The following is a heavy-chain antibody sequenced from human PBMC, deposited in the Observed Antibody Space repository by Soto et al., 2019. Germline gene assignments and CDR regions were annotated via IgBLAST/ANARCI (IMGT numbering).Heavy chain of an antibody. J-gene: IGHJ5*02. CDR2: VYDGGNS. Sequence: NPSETLSLTCSVSGFSISSGYYWGWIRQPPGEGLEWIGSVYDGGNSYYNPSLKSRVSISIDTSKNQFSLKLNSATAADTAVYYCARTGTVSSGYYYAWFHPWGQGTRVTVSS. V-gene: IGHV4-38-2*02. CDR3: ARTGTVSSGYYYAWFHP. D-gene: IGHD3-22*01. CDR1: GFSISSGYY.